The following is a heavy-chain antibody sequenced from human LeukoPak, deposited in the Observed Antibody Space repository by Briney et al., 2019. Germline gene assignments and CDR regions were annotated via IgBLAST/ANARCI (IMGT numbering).Heavy chain of an antibody. CDR3: ARLTVEDILTAYYLDS. V-gene: IGHV5-51*01. CDR1: GYTFTNYW. Sequence: GESLKISCKNSGYTFTNYWIAWVRQMPGKGLEWMGIIYPGDSDTRYSPSFQGQVTISADKSISTAYLQWSSLKASDTAMYYCARLTVEDILTAYYLDSWGQGTLVTVSS. J-gene: IGHJ4*02. CDR2: IYPGDSDT. D-gene: IGHD3-9*01.